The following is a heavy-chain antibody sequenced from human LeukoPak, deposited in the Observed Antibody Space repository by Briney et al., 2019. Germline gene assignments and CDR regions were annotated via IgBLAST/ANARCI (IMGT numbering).Heavy chain of an antibody. D-gene: IGHD4-23*01. J-gene: IGHJ4*02. Sequence: GGSLRLSCTASGFTFGDYALSWFRQAPGKGLEWLSFIRSKDHGGTTECAASVKGRFTISRDDSNSIAYLQMNSLIIEDTAVYFCTRDPHYYHGNPHDFWGQGTRVTVSS. CDR1: GFTFGDYA. CDR3: TRDPHYYHGNPHDF. CDR2: IRSKDHGGTT. V-gene: IGHV3-49*03.